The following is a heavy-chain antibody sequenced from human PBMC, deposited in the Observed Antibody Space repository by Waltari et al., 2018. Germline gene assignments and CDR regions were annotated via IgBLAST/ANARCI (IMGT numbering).Heavy chain of an antibody. CDR1: GFTFSTYW. V-gene: IGHV3-7*01. CDR3: ASFGYCADGVCYGDF. D-gene: IGHD2-8*01. J-gene: IGHJ4*01. CDR2: IKEDGSKK. Sequence: VQLVESGGGLVQPGGSLRLSCAASGFTFSTYWMNWVRQAPGKGLGWVADIKEDGSKKHYACSVKGRFTISRDNAKNSLFLQLNSLRVEDTAIYYCASFGYCADGVCYGDFWGQGTLVTVSS.